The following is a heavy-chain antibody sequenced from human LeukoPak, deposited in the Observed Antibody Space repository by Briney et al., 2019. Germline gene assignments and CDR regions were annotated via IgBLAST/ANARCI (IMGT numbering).Heavy chain of an antibody. CDR3: AGFPTGSAFDL. CDR1: GGSISSYY. V-gene: IGHV4-59*08. D-gene: IGHD3-9*01. J-gene: IGHJ3*01. Sequence: SETLSLTCTVSGGSISSYYWNWIRQPPGKGLEWIGYISHSGNTNYNPSLKSRVTISEDTSKNQFSLKLSSVTAADTAVYYCAGFPTGSAFDLWGQGTMVTVSS. CDR2: ISHSGNT.